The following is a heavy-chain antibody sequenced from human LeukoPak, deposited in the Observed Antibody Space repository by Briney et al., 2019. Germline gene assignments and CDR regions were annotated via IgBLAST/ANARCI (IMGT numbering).Heavy chain of an antibody. CDR1: GYTFTGYY. CDR3: AAGYDSGSFDP. Sequence: ASVKVSCKASGYTFTGYYMHWVRQARGQRLEWIGWIVVGSGNTNYAQKFQERVTITRDMSTSTAYMELSSLRSEDTAVYYCAAGYDSGSFDPWGQGTLVTVSS. D-gene: IGHD5-12*01. V-gene: IGHV1-58*02. CDR2: IVVGSGNT. J-gene: IGHJ5*02.